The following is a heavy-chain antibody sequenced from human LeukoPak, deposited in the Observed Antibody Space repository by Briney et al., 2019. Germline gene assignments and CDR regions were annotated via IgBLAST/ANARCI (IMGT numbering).Heavy chain of an antibody. D-gene: IGHD2-2*01. J-gene: IGHJ5*02. CDR1: GYTFTSYG. CDR2: ISAYNGNT. CDR3: ARDGGCSSTSCYGWFDP. Sequence: ASVKVSCKASGYTFTSYGISWVRQAPGQGLEWMGWISAYNGNTNYAQKLQGRVTMTRDTSTSTVYMELSSLRSEDTAVYYCARDGGCSSTSCYGWFDPWGQGTLVTVSS. V-gene: IGHV1-18*01.